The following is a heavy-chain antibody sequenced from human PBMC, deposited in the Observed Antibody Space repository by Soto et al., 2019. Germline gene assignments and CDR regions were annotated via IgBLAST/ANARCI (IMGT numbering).Heavy chain of an antibody. Sequence: QVQLVESGGGVVQPGRSLRLSCAASGFTFSSYGMHWVRQAPGKGLEWVAVISYDGSNKYYADSVKGRFTVSRDNSKNTLYLQMNSLRAEDTAVYYCAKGGNLRFLEWSSDAFDICGQGTMVTVSS. CDR3: AKGGNLRFLEWSSDAFDI. CDR2: ISYDGSNK. CDR1: GFTFSSYG. J-gene: IGHJ3*02. V-gene: IGHV3-30*18. D-gene: IGHD3-3*01.